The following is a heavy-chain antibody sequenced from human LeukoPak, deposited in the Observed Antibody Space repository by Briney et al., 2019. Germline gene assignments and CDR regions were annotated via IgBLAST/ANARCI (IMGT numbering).Heavy chain of an antibody. CDR1: GFTFSSYA. V-gene: IGHV3-23*01. Sequence: GGSLRLSCAASGFTFSSYAMSWVRQAPGKGLEWVSAISGSGGSTYYADSVKGRFTISRDNSKNTLYLQMNSLRAEDTAVYYCARDLHILTGYYPDYGMDVWGQGTTVTVSS. CDR2: ISGSGGST. J-gene: IGHJ6*02. CDR3: ARDLHILTGYYPDYGMDV. D-gene: IGHD3-9*01.